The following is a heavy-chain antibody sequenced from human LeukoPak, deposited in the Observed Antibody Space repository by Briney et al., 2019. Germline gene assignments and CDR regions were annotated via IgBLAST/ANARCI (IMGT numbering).Heavy chain of an antibody. CDR3: AKTGTPWYYFDY. CDR2: ISGPGSST. V-gene: IGHV3-23*01. CDR1: GFSFSANA. D-gene: IGHD6-13*01. J-gene: IGHJ4*02. Sequence: GGSLRLSCAASGFSFSANAMSWVRQAPGQGLEWVSAISGPGSSTYYADSVKGRFSISRDTSKNTLYLQMNSLRAEDTAVYYCAKTGTPWYYFDYWGQGTLVTVSS.